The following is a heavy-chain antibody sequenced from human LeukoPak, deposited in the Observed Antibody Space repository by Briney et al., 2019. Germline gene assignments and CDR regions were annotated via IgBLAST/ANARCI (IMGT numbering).Heavy chain of an antibody. CDR3: AKDTGGSGSYFDY. J-gene: IGHJ4*02. CDR1: GFTFSSYG. D-gene: IGHD3-10*01. CDR2: IWYDGSNK. Sequence: GGSLRLSCAASGFTFSSYGMHWVRQAPGKGLEWVADIWYDGSNKYYADSVKGRFTISRDNSKNTLYLQMNSLRAEDTAVYYCAKDTGGSGSYFDYWGQGTLVTVSS. V-gene: IGHV3-33*06.